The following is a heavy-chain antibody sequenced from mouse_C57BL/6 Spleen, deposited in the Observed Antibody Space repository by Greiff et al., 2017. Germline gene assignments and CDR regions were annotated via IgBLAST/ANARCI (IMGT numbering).Heavy chain of an antibody. V-gene: IGHV1-64*01. CDR1: GYTFTSYW. J-gene: IGHJ4*01. D-gene: IGHD1-1*01. CDR3: ARSPNYYGSSYPMDY. Sequence: VKLQQPGAELVKPGASVKLSCKASGYTFTSYWMHWVKQRPGQGLEWIGMIHPNSGSTNYNEKFKSKATLTVDKSSSTAYMQLSSLTSEDSAVYYCARSPNYYGSSYPMDYWGQGTSVTVSS. CDR2: IHPNSGST.